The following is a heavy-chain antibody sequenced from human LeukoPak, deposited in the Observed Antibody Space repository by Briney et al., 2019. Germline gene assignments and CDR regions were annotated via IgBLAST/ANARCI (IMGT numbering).Heavy chain of an antibody. Sequence: KPSETLSLTCAVYGGSFSGYYWSWIRQPPGKGLEWIGEINHSGSTNYNPSLKSRVTISVDTSKNQFSLKLSSVTAADTAVYYCAREGSIAVARDAFDIWGQGTMVTVSS. D-gene: IGHD6-19*01. CDR2: INHSGST. CDR1: GGSFSGYY. V-gene: IGHV4-34*01. CDR3: AREGSIAVARDAFDI. J-gene: IGHJ3*02.